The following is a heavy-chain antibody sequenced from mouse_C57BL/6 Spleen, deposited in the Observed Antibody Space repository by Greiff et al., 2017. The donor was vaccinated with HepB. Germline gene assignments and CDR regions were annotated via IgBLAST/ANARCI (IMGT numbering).Heavy chain of an antibody. D-gene: IGHD1-1*01. V-gene: IGHV1-82*01. J-gene: IGHJ2*01. CDR1: GYAFSSSW. CDR3: ARTVGHYFDY. CDR2: IYPGDGDT. Sequence: QVQLKESGPELVKPGASVKISCKASGYAFSSSWMNWVKQRPGKGLEWIGRIYPGDGDTNYNGKFKGKATLTADKSSSTAYMQLSSLTSEDSAVYFCARTVGHYFDYWGQGTTLTVSS.